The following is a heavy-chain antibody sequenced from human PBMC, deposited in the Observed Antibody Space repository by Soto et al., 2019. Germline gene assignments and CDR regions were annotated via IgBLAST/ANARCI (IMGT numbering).Heavy chain of an antibody. CDR1: GYSISSGYY. CDR2: ICHNGRT. J-gene: IGHJ4*02. V-gene: IGHV4-38-2*01. D-gene: IGHD2-21*02. Sequence: SETLSLTCDVSGYSISSGYYLGSFLQPTWQGAGWFCTICHNGRTYYNPSLNSRVTMSVNTSKYQFSLKLSSGTAADTAVYSCVRLSFFAVTYDCCIDYWGQGTLVTVSS. CDR3: VRLSFFAVTYDCCIDY.